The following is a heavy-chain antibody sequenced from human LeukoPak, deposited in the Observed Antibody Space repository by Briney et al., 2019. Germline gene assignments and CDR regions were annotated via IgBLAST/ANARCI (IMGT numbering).Heavy chain of an antibody. CDR1: GGSFSGYY. D-gene: IGHD1-1*01. J-gene: IGHJ3*02. CDR3: ARRGNGAFDI. V-gene: IGHV4-34*01. CDR2: INHSGST. Sequence: SETLSLTCAVYGGSFSGYYWSWIRQPPGKGLEWIGEINHSGSTNYNPSLKSRVTISVDTSKNQFSLKLSSVTAADTAVYYCARRGNGAFDIWGQGTMVTVSS.